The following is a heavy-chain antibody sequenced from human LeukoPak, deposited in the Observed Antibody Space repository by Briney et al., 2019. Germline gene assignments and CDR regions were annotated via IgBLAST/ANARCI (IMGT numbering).Heavy chain of an antibody. J-gene: IGHJ4*02. V-gene: IGHV3-11*06. Sequence: GGSLRLSCAASGFTFSDYYMSWIRQAPGKGLEWVSSISSSSSYIYYADSVKGRFTISRDNAKNTLYLQMNTLRAEDTAVYYCARVNVCPRCHFDYWGQGTLVTVSS. CDR1: GFTFSDYY. CDR2: ISSSSSYI. D-gene: IGHD3-16*01. CDR3: ARVNVCPRCHFDY.